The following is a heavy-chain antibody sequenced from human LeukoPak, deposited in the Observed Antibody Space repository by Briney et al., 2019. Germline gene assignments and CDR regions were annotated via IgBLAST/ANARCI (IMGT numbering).Heavy chain of an antibody. CDR3: ARDYQLRLRSNYYYMDV. D-gene: IGHD2-2*01. V-gene: IGHV1-69*05. CDR1: GGTFSSYA. Sequence: SVKVSCKASGGTFSSYAISWVRQAPGQGLEWMGGIIPIFGTANYAQKFRGRVTITTDESTSTAYMELSSLRSEDTAVYYCARDYQLRLRSNYYYMDVWGKGTAVTVSS. J-gene: IGHJ6*03. CDR2: IIPIFGTA.